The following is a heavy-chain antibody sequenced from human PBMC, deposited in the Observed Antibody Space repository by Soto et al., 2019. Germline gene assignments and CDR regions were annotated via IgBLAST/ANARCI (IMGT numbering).Heavy chain of an antibody. CDR1: GGTFNSQT. CDR2: IMPMFGVT. V-gene: IGHV1-69*12. D-gene: IGHD2-2*01. J-gene: IGHJ6*02. CDR3: AGEGVTSSMSLPWMGYHYYGLDV. Sequence: QVQLVQSGAEVKKPGSSVKVSCRASGGTFNSQTISWVRQAPGKGLEWMGGIMPMFGVTNYARKFQGRLTMTANESTTTAYMEVSSLTSDDTAVYYCAGEGVTSSMSLPWMGYHYYGLDVWGQGTTVIVSS.